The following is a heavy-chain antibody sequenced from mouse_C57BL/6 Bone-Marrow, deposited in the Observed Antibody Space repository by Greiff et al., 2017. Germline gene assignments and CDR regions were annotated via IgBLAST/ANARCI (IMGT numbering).Heavy chain of an antibody. CDR1: GFNIKDDY. Sequence: EVKLVESGAELVRPGASVKLSCTASGFNIKDDYMHWVKQRPEQGLEWIGWLDPENGDTEYASKFQGKATITADTSSNTAYLQLSSLTSEDTAVYYCTPLLYSFWGQGTTLTVSS. J-gene: IGHJ2*01. CDR3: TPLLYSF. V-gene: IGHV14-4*01. D-gene: IGHD1-1*01. CDR2: LDPENGDT.